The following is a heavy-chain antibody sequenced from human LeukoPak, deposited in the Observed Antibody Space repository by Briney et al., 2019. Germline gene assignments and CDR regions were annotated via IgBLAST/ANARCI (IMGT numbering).Heavy chain of an antibody. CDR2: IWYDGSNK. J-gene: IGHJ4*02. CDR1: GFTFSSYG. V-gene: IGHV3-33*01. D-gene: IGHD4-11*01. CDR3: ARGGSTTISYGDS. Sequence: GGSLRLSCAASGFTFSSYGMHWVRQAPGKGLEWVAVIWYDGSNKYYADSVKGRFTISRDNAKNALFLQMNSLRAEDTAVYYCARGGSTTISYGDSRGQGTLVTVSS.